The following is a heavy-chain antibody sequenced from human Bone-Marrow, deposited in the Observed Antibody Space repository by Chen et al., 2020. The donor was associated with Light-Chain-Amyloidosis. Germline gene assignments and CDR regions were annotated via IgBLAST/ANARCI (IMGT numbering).Heavy chain of an antibody. D-gene: IGHD3-22*01. V-gene: IGHV5-51*03. J-gene: IGHJ5*02. CDR1: GYTFTRYW. Sequence: EVQLVQSGAEVKKPGDSLKISCKASGYTFTRYWIAWFRQMPGKGLEWMGIIYASDSQVRDSPSFQGQVSMSVAKSSTAAYLQWSSLKASDSAMYFCARTSGDYYDSAGSPFDPWGQGFLVTVSS. CDR3: ARTSGDYYDSAGSPFDP. CDR2: IYASDSQV.